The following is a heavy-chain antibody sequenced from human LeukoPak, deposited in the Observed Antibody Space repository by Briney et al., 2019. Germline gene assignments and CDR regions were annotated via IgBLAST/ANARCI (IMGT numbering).Heavy chain of an antibody. CDR3: ARDEVGYSSGWYFDY. J-gene: IGHJ4*02. V-gene: IGHV4-34*01. CDR1: GGSFSGYY. CDR2: INHSGST. Sequence: PSETLSLTCAVYGGSFSGYYWSWIRQPPGKGLEWIGEINHSGSTNYNPSLKSRVTMSVDTSKNQFSLKLSSVTAADTAVYYCARDEVGYSSGWYFDYWGQGTLVTVSS. D-gene: IGHD6-19*01.